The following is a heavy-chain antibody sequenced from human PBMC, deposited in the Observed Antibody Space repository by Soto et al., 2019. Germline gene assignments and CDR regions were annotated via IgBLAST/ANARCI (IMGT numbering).Heavy chain of an antibody. CDR1: GFIFSNYA. CDR2: ILFDGRNE. Sequence: QVQLVESGGGVVQPGRSLRLSCAASGFIFSNYAMHWVRQAPGKGLEWVALILFDGRNEYYADSVKGRFIISRDNSKNTLDLQMNSLRPEDTAVYYCAKDMPPNNDILTGYDSGFDYWGQGTLVTVSS. V-gene: IGHV3-30*18. J-gene: IGHJ4*02. D-gene: IGHD3-9*01. CDR3: AKDMPPNNDILTGYDSGFDY.